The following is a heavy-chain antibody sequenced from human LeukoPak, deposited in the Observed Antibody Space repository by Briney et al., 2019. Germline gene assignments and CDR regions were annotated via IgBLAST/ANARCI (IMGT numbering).Heavy chain of an antibody. D-gene: IGHD3-16*01. J-gene: IGHJ4*02. CDR2: IKQDGSEK. CDR1: GLTFSSYW. Sequence: GGSLRLSCAASGLTFSSYWMSWVRQAPGKGLEWVANIKQDGSEKYYVDSVKGRFTISRDNAKNSLYLQMNSLRAEDTAVYYCAREGGGIDYWGQGTLVTVSS. CDR3: AREGGGIDY. V-gene: IGHV3-7*01.